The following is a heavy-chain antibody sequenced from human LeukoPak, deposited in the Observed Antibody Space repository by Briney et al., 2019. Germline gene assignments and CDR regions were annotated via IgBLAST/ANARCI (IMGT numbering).Heavy chain of an antibody. J-gene: IGHJ3*02. V-gene: IGHV3-48*03. Sequence: PGGSLRLSCAASGFTFSSYEMNWVRQAPGKGLEWVSYISSSGSTIYYADSVKGRFTISRDNSKNTLYLQMNSLRAEDTAVYYCARDRVMVRGAVAFDIWGQGTMVTVSS. CDR2: ISSSGSTI. D-gene: IGHD3-10*01. CDR1: GFTFSSYE. CDR3: ARDRVMVRGAVAFDI.